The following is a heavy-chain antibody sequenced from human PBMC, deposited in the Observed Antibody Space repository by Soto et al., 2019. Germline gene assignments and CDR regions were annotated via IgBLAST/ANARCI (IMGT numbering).Heavy chain of an antibody. CDR3: AKVWDGGHWVIDY. J-gene: IGHJ4*02. Sequence: EVQLLESGGGSVQPGGSLRLSCAASGFTFNTYAMTWVHQAPGKGLEWVSSISGSGDYTYYADSVKGRFTISRDNSKNTLYLQINSLRAEDTAIYYCAKVWDGGHWVIDYWGRGTLVTVSS. V-gene: IGHV3-23*01. D-gene: IGHD7-27*01. CDR1: GFTFNTYA. CDR2: ISGSGDYT.